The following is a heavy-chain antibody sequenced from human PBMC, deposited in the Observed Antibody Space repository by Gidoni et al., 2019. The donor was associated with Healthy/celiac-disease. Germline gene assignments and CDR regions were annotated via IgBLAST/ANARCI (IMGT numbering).Heavy chain of an antibody. CDR1: GFTFSSYW. CDR3: ARVGYGDYGWFDP. CDR2: INRDGSST. D-gene: IGHD4-17*01. J-gene: IGHJ5*02. Sequence: EVQLVESGGGLVQPGGSLRLSCAASGFTFSSYWMHWVRQAPGKGLVWVSRINRDGSSTSYADSVKGRFTISRDNAKNTLYLQMNSLRAEDTAVYYCARVGYGDYGWFDPWGQGTLVTVSS. V-gene: IGHV3-74*01.